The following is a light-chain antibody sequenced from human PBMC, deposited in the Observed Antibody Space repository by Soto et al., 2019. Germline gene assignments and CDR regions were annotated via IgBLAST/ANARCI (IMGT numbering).Light chain of an antibody. CDR3: QQYGSSPQT. CDR1: QSLSSSY. V-gene: IGKV3-20*01. J-gene: IGKJ1*01. CDR2: GAS. Sequence: IVLTQSPGTLSLSPGERATLSCRASQSLSSSYLAWYQQKPGQAPRLLIYGASSRATGIPDRFSGSGSGTDFTLTISRLEPEDFAVYSCQQYGSSPQTFGQGTKVDIK.